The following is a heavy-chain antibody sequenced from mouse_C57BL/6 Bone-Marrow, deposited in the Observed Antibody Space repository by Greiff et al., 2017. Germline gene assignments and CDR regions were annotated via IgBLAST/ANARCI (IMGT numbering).Heavy chain of an antibody. D-gene: IGHD5-5*01. J-gene: IGHJ3*01. Sequence: VQLQQSGTVLARPGASVKMSCKTSGYTFTSYWMHWVKQRPGQGREWRGASDPGNSETSYNQKFKGKGKLTAVTSASTAYIELSSLTTEDSAVYYCTSYRGFAYWGQGTLVTVSA. CDR1: GYTFTSYW. V-gene: IGHV1-5*01. CDR2: SDPGNSET. CDR3: TSYRGFAY.